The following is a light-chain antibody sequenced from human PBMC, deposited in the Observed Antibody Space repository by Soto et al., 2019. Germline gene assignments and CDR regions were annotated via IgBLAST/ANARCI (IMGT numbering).Light chain of an antibody. CDR2: KAS. J-gene: IGKJ1*01. CDR1: QSISSW. Sequence: DIQLTQSPSTLSASVGDRVSITCRASQSISSWLAWYQQKPGKAPKLLIYKASSLDSGVPSRLSGSRYGTEFTRTISSLQPDDSATYFCQQYNTYLGTFGQGTKVEVK. V-gene: IGKV1-5*03. CDR3: QQYNTYLGT.